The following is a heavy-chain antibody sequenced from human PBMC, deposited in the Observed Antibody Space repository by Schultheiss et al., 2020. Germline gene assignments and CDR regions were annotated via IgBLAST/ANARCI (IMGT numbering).Heavy chain of an antibody. CDR2: IYYSGST. D-gene: IGHD2-2*01. J-gene: IGHJ5*02. Sequence: SETLSLTCSVSGGSISSSSYYLSWIRQHPGKGLEWIGYIYYSGSTYYNPSLKSRVTISVDTSKNQFSLKLSSVTAADTAVYYCARKYIVVVPAATEGSDWFDPWGQGTLVTVSS. CDR1: GGSISSSSYY. V-gene: IGHV4-31*03. CDR3: ARKYIVVVPAATEGSDWFDP.